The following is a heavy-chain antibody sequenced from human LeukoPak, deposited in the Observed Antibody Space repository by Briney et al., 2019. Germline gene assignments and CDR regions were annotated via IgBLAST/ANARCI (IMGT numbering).Heavy chain of an antibody. V-gene: IGHV3-21*01. CDR1: GFTFSSYS. Sequence: GRSLRLSCAASGFTFSSYSMNWVRQAPGKGLEWVSSISSSSSYIYYADSVKGRFTISRDNAKNSLYLQMNSLRAEDTAVYYCARDRTRDAFDIWGQGTMVTVSS. J-gene: IGHJ3*02. D-gene: IGHD2-8*01. CDR2: ISSSSSYI. CDR3: ARDRTRDAFDI.